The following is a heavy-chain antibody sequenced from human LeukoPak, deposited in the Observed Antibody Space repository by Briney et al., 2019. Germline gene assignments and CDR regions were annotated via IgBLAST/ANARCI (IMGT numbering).Heavy chain of an antibody. V-gene: IGHV3-74*03. D-gene: IGHD4-23*01. Sequence: GGSLRLSCAASGFTFSSYWMHWVRQAPGKGLMWVSRINNDGSRTTYADSVKGRFTISRDNAKNTLYLQMNSLRVEDTAVYYCAMTTVGFDYWGQGTLATVTS. CDR3: AMTTVGFDY. J-gene: IGHJ4*02. CDR1: GFTFSSYW. CDR2: INNDGSRT.